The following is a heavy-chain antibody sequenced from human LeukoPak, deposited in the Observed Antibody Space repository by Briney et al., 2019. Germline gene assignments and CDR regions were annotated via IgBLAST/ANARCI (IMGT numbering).Heavy chain of an antibody. D-gene: IGHD6-6*01. J-gene: IGHJ4*02. CDR3: ARDPSPEQPYSSSSYFDY. CDR1: GGSISSSSYY. V-gene: IGHV4-39*07. CDR2: IYYSGST. Sequence: SETLSLTCTVSGGSISSSSYYWGWIRQPPGKGLEWIGSIYYSGSTYYNPSLKSRVTISVDTSKNQFSLKLSSVTAADTAVYYCARDPSPEQPYSSSSYFDYWGQGTLVTVSS.